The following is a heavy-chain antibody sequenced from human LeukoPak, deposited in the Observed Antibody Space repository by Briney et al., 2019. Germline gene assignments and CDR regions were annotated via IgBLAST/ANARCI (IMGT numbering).Heavy chain of an antibody. CDR3: VRHDSFIPF. CDR1: GFTFTNYA. V-gene: IGHV3-23*01. Sequence: GGSLRLSCAASGFTFTNYAMTSVRQAPGKGPDSASSISDTYATTYYTDSVKGRCTISRDNSKNTVYLQLNNLRAEDTAVYFCVRHDSFIPFWGQGTLVTVSS. CDR2: ISDTYATT. J-gene: IGHJ4*02. D-gene: IGHD2-21*01.